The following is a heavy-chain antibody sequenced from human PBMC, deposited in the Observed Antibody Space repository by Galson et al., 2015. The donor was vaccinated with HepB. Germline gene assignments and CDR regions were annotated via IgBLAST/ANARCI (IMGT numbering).Heavy chain of an antibody. Sequence: SLRLSCAASGFTFSSYAIMWVRQAPGKGLEWVSGMSDNGDNTFYADSVKGRFTISRDNARNSVFLQMSSLRRDDTAIYYCVRDRTYKGGNFFDFWGQGALVTVSS. CDR2: MSDNGDNT. CDR3: VRDRTYKGGNFFDF. CDR1: GFTFSSYA. V-gene: IGHV3-23*01. J-gene: IGHJ4*02. D-gene: IGHD3-10*01.